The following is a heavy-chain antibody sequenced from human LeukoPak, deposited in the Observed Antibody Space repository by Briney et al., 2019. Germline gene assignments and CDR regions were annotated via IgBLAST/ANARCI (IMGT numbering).Heavy chain of an antibody. CDR1: GYSISSGYY. J-gene: IGHJ4*02. CDR3: ARVGKSGSRYYFDY. CDR2: IYHSGST. D-gene: IGHD1-26*01. V-gene: IGHV4-38-2*01. Sequence: ASETLSLTCAVSGYSISSGYYWGWIRQPPGKGLEWIGTIYHSGSTYYNPSLESRVTVSVDTSKNQFSLKLSSVTAADTAVYYCARVGKSGSRYYFDYWGQGTLVTVSS.